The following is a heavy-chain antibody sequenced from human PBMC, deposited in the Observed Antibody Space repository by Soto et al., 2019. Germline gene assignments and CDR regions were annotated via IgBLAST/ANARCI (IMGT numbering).Heavy chain of an antibody. V-gene: IGHV1-69*01. CDR2: IIPIFGTA. D-gene: IGHD1-26*01. CDR1: GGTFSSYS. J-gene: IGHJ4*01. CDR3: ARDGGRHSGGIDY. Sequence: QVQLVQSGAEVTKPGSSVKVSCKASGGTFSSYSINWVRQAPGQGLEWMGEIIPIFGTANYAQKFQGRVTITADESTSTAYMELSSLRSEDTAVYYCARDGGRHSGGIDYWGHGTLVTGSS.